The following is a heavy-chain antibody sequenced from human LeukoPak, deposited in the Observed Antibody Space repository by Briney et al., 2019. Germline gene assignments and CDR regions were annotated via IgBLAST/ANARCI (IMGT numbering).Heavy chain of an antibody. D-gene: IGHD4-23*01. Sequence: GASVKVSCKASGYTFTSYYMHWVRQAPGQGLEWMGIINPSGGSTSYAQKFQGRVTMTRDTSTSTVYMELSSLRSEDTAVYYCASDTNSNDYGGNSWDFYYGMDVWGQGTTVTVSS. CDR1: GYTFTSYY. CDR2: INPSGGST. CDR3: ASDTNSNDYGGNSWDFYYGMDV. V-gene: IGHV1-46*01. J-gene: IGHJ6*02.